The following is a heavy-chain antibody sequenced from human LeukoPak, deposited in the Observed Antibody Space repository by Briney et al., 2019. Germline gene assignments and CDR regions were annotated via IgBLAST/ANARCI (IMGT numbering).Heavy chain of an antibody. J-gene: IGHJ5*02. CDR1: GYTFTNYA. CDR2: INAGNGNT. CDR3: AREWFGELLFWFDP. D-gene: IGHD3-10*01. V-gene: IGHV1-3*01. Sequence: GASVKVSCKASGYTFTNYAIHWVRQAPGQRLEWMGWINAGNGNTKYSQKFQGRVTITRDTSASTAYMELSSLRSEDTAVYYCAREWFGELLFWFDPWGQGTLVTVSS.